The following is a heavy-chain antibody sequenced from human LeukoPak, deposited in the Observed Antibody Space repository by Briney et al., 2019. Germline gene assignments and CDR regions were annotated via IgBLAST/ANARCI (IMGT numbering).Heavy chain of an antibody. J-gene: IGHJ4*02. D-gene: IGHD6-19*01. CDR1: GYTFTSYI. V-gene: IGHV1-18*01. Sequence: ASVKVSCKASGYTFTSYIISWVRQAPGQGLEWMGWISTYNGNTNSAQKLQGRVTMTTDTSTSTAYMELRSLRSDDTAVYYCARDREQWLASPFDYWGQGTLVTVSS. CDR2: ISTYNGNT. CDR3: ARDREQWLASPFDY.